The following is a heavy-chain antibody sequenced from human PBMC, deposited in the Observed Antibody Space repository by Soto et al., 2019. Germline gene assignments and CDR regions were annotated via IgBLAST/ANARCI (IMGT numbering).Heavy chain of an antibody. CDR3: VSVPNY. Sequence: QVQLQESGPGLVKPSGTLSLTCTVSGDSISSLNWWSWVRQPPGKGLEWLGQIHHNGNTDYNASLKSRVTISIDKSKNQFSLNLNSVTVADTAVYYCVSVPNYWGQGTLVTVSS. J-gene: IGHJ4*02. CDR2: IHHNGNT. D-gene: IGHD6-6*01. CDR1: GDSISSLNW. V-gene: IGHV4-4*02.